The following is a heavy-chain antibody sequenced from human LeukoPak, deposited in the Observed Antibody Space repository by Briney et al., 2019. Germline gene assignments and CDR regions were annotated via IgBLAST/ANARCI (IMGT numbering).Heavy chain of an antibody. D-gene: IGHD3-3*01. V-gene: IGHV4-4*07. CDR1: GASIYTYY. CDR3: ARSDFWSGFGAFDI. Sequence: SETLSLTCTVSGASIYTYYWSWIRQPAGKGLEWIGRMYPSGNTNYNPSLKSRVTVSVDTSKNQFSLKLSSVTAADTAVYYCARSDFWSGFGAFDIWGQGTMVTVSS. CDR2: MYPSGNT. J-gene: IGHJ3*02.